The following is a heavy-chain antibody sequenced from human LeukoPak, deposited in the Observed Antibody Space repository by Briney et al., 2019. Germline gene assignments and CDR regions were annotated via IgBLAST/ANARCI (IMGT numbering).Heavy chain of an antibody. V-gene: IGHV3-66*01. D-gene: IGHD2-2*01. J-gene: IGHJ5*02. CDR1: GFTLSSNY. Sequence: GGSLRLSCAASGFTLSSNYMSWVRQAPGKGLEWGSVIYSGGSTYYADSVKGRFTISRDNSKNTLYLQMNSLRAEDTAVYYCAIVVVPAAIRPPFDPWGQGTLVTVSP. CDR2: IYSGGST. CDR3: AIVVVPAAIRPPFDP.